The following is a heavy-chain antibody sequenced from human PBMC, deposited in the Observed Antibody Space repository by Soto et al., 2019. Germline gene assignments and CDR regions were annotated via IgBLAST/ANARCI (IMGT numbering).Heavy chain of an antibody. Sequence: ASVKVSCKASGYTFTSYYMHWVRQAPGQGLEWMGIINPSGGSTSYAQKFQGRVTMTRDTSTSTVYMELSSLRSEDTAVYYCARLSIGAVGATSYAFDIWGQGXMVTV. CDR3: ARLSIGAVGATSYAFDI. J-gene: IGHJ3*02. CDR1: GYTFTSYY. V-gene: IGHV1-46*01. CDR2: INPSGGST. D-gene: IGHD1-26*01.